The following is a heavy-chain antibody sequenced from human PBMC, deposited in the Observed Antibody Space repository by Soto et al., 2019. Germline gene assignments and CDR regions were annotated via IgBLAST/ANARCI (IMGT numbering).Heavy chain of an antibody. CDR1: GGSITTSSYY. D-gene: IGHD4-17*01. CDR3: ARQRTTVLTQASFDH. J-gene: IGHJ5*02. Sequence: PSETLSLTCTVSGGSITTSSYYWGWIRQPPGKGLEWIGAIYYSGRSYYNPSLKMRVTMSVDKSKNQFSLTLNTVTAADAAVYCCARQRTTVLTQASFDHWGQGTLVTVSS. CDR2: IYYSGRS. V-gene: IGHV4-39*01.